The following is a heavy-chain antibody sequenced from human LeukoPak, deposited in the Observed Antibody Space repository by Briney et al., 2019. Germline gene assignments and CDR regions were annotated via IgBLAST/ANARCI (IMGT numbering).Heavy chain of an antibody. CDR1: GFIFSSYG. Sequence: GGSLRLSCAASGFIFSSYGMHWVRQAPGKGLEWVAVIWYDGSNKYYADSVKGRFTISRDNSKNTLYLQMNSLRAEDTAVYYCAKDRAFSGRGSYDYWGQGTLVTVSS. J-gene: IGHJ4*02. CDR2: IWYDGSNK. V-gene: IGHV3-33*06. D-gene: IGHD3-10*01. CDR3: AKDRAFSGRGSYDY.